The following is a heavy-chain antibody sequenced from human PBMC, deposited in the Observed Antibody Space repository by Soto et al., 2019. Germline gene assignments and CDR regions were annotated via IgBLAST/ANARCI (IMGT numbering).Heavy chain of an antibody. J-gene: IGHJ4*02. V-gene: IGHV3-33*01. Sequence: QVHLVESGGGVVQPGRSLTLSCTASGFAFSNYGIHWVRLAPGRGLEWVAVIWSDGTKKFYAGSVRGRFTISRDNSKNTIYLQMNSLRAEDTAVYYCARDWWEEPAGKETVSQFDYWGQGTLVTVSS. CDR2: IWSDGTKK. CDR1: GFAFSNYG. CDR3: ARDWWEEPAGKETVSQFDY. D-gene: IGHD6-13*01.